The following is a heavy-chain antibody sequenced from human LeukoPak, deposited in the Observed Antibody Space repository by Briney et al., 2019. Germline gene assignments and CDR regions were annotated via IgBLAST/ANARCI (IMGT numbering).Heavy chain of an antibody. J-gene: IGHJ4*02. V-gene: IGHV3-23*01. CDR1: GFTFSSYA. D-gene: IGHD6-13*01. Sequence: PGGALRLSCAASGFTFSSYAMGWVRQAPGKGLEGVSSITGSGDSTYYADSAKGRFTISRDNSKNTLYLQMNSLRAEDTAVYYCAKDDAGAAGDYWGQGTLVTVSS. CDR2: ITGSGDST. CDR3: AKDDAGAAGDY.